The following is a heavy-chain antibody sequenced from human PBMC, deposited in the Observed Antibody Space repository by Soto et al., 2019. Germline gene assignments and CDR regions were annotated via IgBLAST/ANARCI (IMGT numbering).Heavy chain of an antibody. D-gene: IGHD4-17*01. CDR1: GYIFTSYY. V-gene: IGHV1-46*01. J-gene: IGHJ5*02. Sequence: XSVKVSYKAVGYIFTSYYIHLVRQSPEQGLEWMGLINPSGGSTNYAQKFQGRVTVTRDTSTSTAYMELSGLGSEDTAVYYCARGIKYGDYSRWFDPWGPGTLVTSPQ. CDR3: ARGIKYGDYSRWFDP. CDR2: INPSGGST.